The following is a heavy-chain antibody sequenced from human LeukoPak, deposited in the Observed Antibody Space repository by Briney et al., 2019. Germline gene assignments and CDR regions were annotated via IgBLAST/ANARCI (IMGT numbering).Heavy chain of an antibody. J-gene: IGHJ6*03. D-gene: IGHD6-13*01. CDR3: ARVGYSSSWYPGGYYYYYMDV. V-gene: IGHV1-8*03. CDR1: GYTFTSYD. Sequence: ASVKVSCKASGYTFTSYDINWVRRATGQGLEWMGWMNPNSGNTGYAQKFQGRVTITRNTSISTAYMELSSLRSEDTAVYYCARVGYSSSWYPGGYYYYYMDVWGKGTTVTVSS. CDR2: MNPNSGNT.